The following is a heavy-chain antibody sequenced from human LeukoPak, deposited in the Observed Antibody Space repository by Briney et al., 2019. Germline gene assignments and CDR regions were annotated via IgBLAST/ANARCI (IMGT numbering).Heavy chain of an antibody. J-gene: IGHJ4*02. CDR3: AKDERGGTMVRGVLGPDY. V-gene: IGHV3-23*01. CDR1: GFTFTNYA. D-gene: IGHD3-10*01. CDR2: VGGGGVTT. Sequence: GGSLRLSCAASGFTFTNYAMNWVRQAPGKGLEWVSSVGGGGVTTIYAESVQGRFTVSRDNSKNTLYLQMNSLRAEDTAVYYCAKDERGGTMVRGVLGPDYWGQGTLVTVSS.